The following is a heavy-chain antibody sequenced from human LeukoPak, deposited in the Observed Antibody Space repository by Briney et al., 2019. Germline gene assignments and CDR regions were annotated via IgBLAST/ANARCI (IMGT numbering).Heavy chain of an antibody. J-gene: IGHJ4*02. CDR2: VDYSGST. Sequence: QSSETLSLTCTVSGGSIRSYYWSWIRQPPGKGLEWIGYVDYSGSTNYSPSLRSRVTISVDTSKKQISLKLSSVTAADTAIYFCARENTDYDILTGPFDCWGQGTLVTVSS. CDR3: ARENTDYDILTGPFDC. V-gene: IGHV4-59*01. D-gene: IGHD3-9*01. CDR1: GGSIRSYY.